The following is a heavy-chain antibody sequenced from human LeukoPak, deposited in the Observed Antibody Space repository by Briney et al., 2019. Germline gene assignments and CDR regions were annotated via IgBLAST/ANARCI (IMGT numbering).Heavy chain of an antibody. J-gene: IGHJ3*01. Sequence: GGSLRLSCAASGFTFSTYAMSWVRQVPGKGLEWVSGISNTAGFTYYADSVKGRFTISRDNSKNTLYLQLNSLRAEDTAVYYCAKSNYYCSDSCQPDDAFDVWGQGTMLTVSS. V-gene: IGHV3-23*01. CDR2: ISNTAGFT. CDR1: GFTFSTYA. D-gene: IGHD2-15*01. CDR3: AKSNYYCSDSCQPDDAFDV.